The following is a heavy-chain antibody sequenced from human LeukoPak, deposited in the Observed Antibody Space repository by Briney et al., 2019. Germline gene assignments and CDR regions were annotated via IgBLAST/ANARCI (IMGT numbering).Heavy chain of an antibody. V-gene: IGHV4-59*01. CDR3: ARGYSWVQGT. CDR2: IYYSGST. CDR1: GGSISSYY. Sequence: SETLSLTCTVSGGSISSYYWSWIRQPPGKGLEWIGYIYYSGSTNYNPSLKSRVTISVDTSKSQFSLRLSSVTAADTAVYYCARGYSWVQGTWGQGTLVTVSS. D-gene: IGHD5-18*01. J-gene: IGHJ5*02.